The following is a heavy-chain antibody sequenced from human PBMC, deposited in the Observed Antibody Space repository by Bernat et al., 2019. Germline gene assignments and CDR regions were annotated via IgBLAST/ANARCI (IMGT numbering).Heavy chain of an antibody. CDR1: GFTFDDYA. Sequence: EVQLLESGGGLVQPGRSLRLSCAASGFTFDDYAMHWVRQAPGKGLEWVSGISWNSGSIGYADSVKGRFTISRDNAKNSLYLQMNSLRAEDTALYYCAKGFHPHIAAANLDWGQGTLVTVSS. CDR3: AKGFHPHIAAANLD. CDR2: ISWNSGSI. J-gene: IGHJ4*02. V-gene: IGHV3-9*01. D-gene: IGHD6-13*01.